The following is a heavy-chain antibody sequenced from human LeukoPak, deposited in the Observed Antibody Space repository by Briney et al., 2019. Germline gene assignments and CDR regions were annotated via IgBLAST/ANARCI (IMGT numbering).Heavy chain of an antibody. D-gene: IGHD5-24*01. CDR3: ARGVEMADY. J-gene: IGHJ4*02. CDR1: GGSISSYY. V-gene: IGHV4-59*01. CDR2: IYYSGST. Sequence: SETLSLTCTVSGGSISSYYWTWIREPPGKGPEWIGYIYYSGSTNYNPSLKSRVTISVDTSKNQFSLKLSSVTAADTAVYYCARGVEMADYWGQGTLVTVSS.